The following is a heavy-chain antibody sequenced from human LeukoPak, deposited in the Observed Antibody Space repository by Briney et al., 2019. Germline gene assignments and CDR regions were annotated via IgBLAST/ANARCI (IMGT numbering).Heavy chain of an antibody. V-gene: IGHV1-2*02. J-gene: IGHJ4*02. CDR3: AKNPYEYYFDY. CDR1: GYTFTGYY. CDR2: INPNSGDT. D-gene: IGHD5-12*01. Sequence: GASVKVSCKASGYTFTGYYMHWVRQAPGQGLEWMGWINPNSGDTNYAQKFQGRVTMTRDTSIRTAYLELSGLRSDDTAVYYYAKNPYEYYFDYWGQGTLVTVSS.